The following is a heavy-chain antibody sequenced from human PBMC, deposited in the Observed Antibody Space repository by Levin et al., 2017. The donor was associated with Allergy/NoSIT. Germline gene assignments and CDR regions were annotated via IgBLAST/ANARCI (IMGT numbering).Heavy chain of an antibody. CDR3: ARVGAGQGYMDY. V-gene: IGHV1-69*13. CDR1: GGTFSSYA. J-gene: IGHJ4*02. D-gene: IGHD2-15*01. Sequence: VASVKVSCKASGGTFSSYAISWVRQAPGQGLEWMGGIIPIFGTANYAQKFQGRVTITADESTSTAYMELSSLRSEDTAVYYCARVGAGQGYMDYWGQGTLVTVSS. CDR2: IIPIFGTA.